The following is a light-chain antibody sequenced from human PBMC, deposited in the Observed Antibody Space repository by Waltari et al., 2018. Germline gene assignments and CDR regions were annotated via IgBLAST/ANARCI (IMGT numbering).Light chain of an antibody. CDR2: DAS. J-gene: IGKJ1*01. CDR1: QSVSCY. Sequence: EIVLTQSPATLSFSPGERATRPCRDSQSVSCYLAWYQQKPGQAPRLLIYDASTRATGIPARFSRSGSGTDFTLTISSLEPEDFAVYYCQQRSNWPWTFGQGTKVEIK. CDR3: QQRSNWPWT. V-gene: IGKV3-11*01.